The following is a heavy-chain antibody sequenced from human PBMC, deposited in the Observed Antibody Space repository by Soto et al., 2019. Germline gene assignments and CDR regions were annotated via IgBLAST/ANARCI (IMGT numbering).Heavy chain of an antibody. Sequence: SETLSLTCAVYGGSFSGYYWSWIRQPPGKGLEWIGEINHSGSTNYNPSLKSRVTISVDTSKNQFSLKLSSVTAADTAVYYCARGAVAGKSADYWGQGTLVTVSS. V-gene: IGHV4-34*01. D-gene: IGHD6-19*01. CDR2: INHSGST. CDR3: ARGAVAGKSADY. J-gene: IGHJ4*02. CDR1: GGSFSGYY.